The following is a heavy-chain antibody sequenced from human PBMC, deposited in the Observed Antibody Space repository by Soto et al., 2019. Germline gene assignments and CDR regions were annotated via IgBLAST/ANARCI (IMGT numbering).Heavy chain of an antibody. CDR1: GYTFTSYG. Sequence: QVPLVQSGAEVKKPGASVKVSCKASGYTFTSYGISWVRQAPGQGLEWMGWISAYNGNTNYAQKLQGRVTMTTDTSRSAADMELRSLRSEDTAVYYCATVLLWFGGDAFDIWGQGTMVTVSS. V-gene: IGHV1-18*01. J-gene: IGHJ3*02. CDR3: ATVLLWFGGDAFDI. CDR2: ISAYNGNT. D-gene: IGHD3-10*01.